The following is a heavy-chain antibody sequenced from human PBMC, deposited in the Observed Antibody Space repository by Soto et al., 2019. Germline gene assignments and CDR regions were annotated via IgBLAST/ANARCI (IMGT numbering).Heavy chain of an antibody. CDR1: GYSFTNYW. CDR2: IDPSDSYT. V-gene: IGHV5-10-1*01. D-gene: IGHD2-2*02. J-gene: IGHJ5*02. Sequence: PGESLKISCKGSGYSFTNYWISWVRQMPGKGLEWMGRIDPSDSYTKHSPSLQGHVTISADKSISTAYLQWSSLKASDTAMYYCARQYCRSTSCYIGWFDPWGQGTLVTVSS. CDR3: ARQYCRSTSCYIGWFDP.